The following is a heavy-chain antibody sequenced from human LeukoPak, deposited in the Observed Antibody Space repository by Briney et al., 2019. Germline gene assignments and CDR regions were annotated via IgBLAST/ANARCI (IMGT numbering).Heavy chain of an antibody. J-gene: IGHJ6*03. CDR2: FFATGSS. V-gene: IGHV4-61*02. D-gene: IGHD1-26*01. Sequence: PSETLSLTCTVSGGSINSGNYYWTWIRQPAGKGLEWIGRFFATGSSSSSHNPSLSGRASISVDTSKNQFSLRLSSVTAADSAVYFCARGIVSPRFYDYMDVWGKGTTVTVSS. CDR1: GGSINSGNYY. CDR3: ARGIVSPRFYDYMDV.